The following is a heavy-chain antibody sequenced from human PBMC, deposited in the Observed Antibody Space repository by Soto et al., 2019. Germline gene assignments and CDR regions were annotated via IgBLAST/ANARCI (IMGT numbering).Heavy chain of an antibody. J-gene: IGHJ4*02. D-gene: IGHD2-21*01. V-gene: IGHV4-39*01. CDR1: GGSISTSNYY. Sequence: SETLSLTCTVSGGSISTSNYYWGWVRQPPGKGLDWIGNIYYSGTTYYNPSLKSRVTISVDTSKNQFSLKLNSVTAADTAVYYCAPFVVPCWRHTDFYFRGPGTLGTLFS. CDR3: APFVVPCWRHTDFYF. CDR2: IYYSGTT.